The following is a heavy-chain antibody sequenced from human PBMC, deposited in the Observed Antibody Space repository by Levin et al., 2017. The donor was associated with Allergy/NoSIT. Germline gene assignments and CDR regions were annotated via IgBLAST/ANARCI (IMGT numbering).Heavy chain of an antibody. CDR3: ARDQDYYDSSGFSGWFDP. V-gene: IGHV3-11*01. Sequence: GGSLRLSCAASGFTFSDYYMSWIRQAPGKGLEWVSYISSSGSTIYYADSVKGRFTISRDNAKNSLYLQMNSLRAEDTAVYYCARDQDYYDSSGFSGWFDPWGQGTLVTVSS. CDR1: GFTFSDYY. D-gene: IGHD3-22*01. CDR2: ISSSGSTI. J-gene: IGHJ5*02.